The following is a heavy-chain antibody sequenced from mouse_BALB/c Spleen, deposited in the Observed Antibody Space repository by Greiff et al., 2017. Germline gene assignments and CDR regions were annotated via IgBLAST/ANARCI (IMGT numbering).Heavy chain of an antibody. CDR2: ISNLAYSI. D-gene: IGHD6-2*01. Sequence: EVKLMESGGGLVQPGGSRKLSCAASGFTFSDYGMAWVRQAPGKGPEWVAFISNLAYSIYYADTVTGRFTISRENAKNTLYLEMSSLRSEDTAMYYCARGSPRDAMDYWGQGTSVTVSS. CDR1: GFTFSDYG. V-gene: IGHV5-15*02. CDR3: ARGSPRDAMDY. J-gene: IGHJ4*01.